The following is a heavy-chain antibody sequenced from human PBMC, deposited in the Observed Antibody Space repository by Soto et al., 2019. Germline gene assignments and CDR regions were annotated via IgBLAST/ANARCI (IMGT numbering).Heavy chain of an antibody. J-gene: IGHJ3*02. D-gene: IGHD6-13*01. CDR3: ARVGSSSWYGYDAFDI. Sequence: ASVKVSCTASGYTFTSYYMHCVRQAPGQGLEWMGIINPSGGSTSYAQKFQGRVTMTRDTSTSTVYMELSSLRSEDTAVYYCARVGSSSWYGYDAFDIWGQGTMVTVSS. CDR1: GYTFTSYY. V-gene: IGHV1-46*03. CDR2: INPSGGST.